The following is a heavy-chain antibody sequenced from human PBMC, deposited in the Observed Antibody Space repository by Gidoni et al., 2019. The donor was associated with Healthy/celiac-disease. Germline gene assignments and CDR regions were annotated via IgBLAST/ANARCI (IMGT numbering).Heavy chain of an antibody. D-gene: IGHD3-3*01. J-gene: IGHJ6*02. V-gene: IGHV3-30*18. Sequence: QVQLVESGGGVVQPGRSLRLSCAASGFTFGSYCMHWVRQAPGKGLEWVAVISYDGSNKYYADSVKGRFTISRDNSKNTLYLQMNSLRAEDTAVYYCAKDRITIFGVVIRGPSYYYYGMDVWGQGTTVTVSS. CDR2: ISYDGSNK. CDR3: AKDRITIFGVVIRGPSYYYYGMDV. CDR1: GFTFGSYC.